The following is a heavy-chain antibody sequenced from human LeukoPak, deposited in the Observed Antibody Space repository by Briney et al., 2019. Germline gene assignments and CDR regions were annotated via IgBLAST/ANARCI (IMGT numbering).Heavy chain of an antibody. CDR2: GHHSGST. CDR1: GYSISSGYY. Sequence: SETLSLTCTVSGYSISSGYYWGWIRQPPGKGLEWIGSGHHSGSTYYNPSLKRRVTISTDTSKNQFSLKLSSVTAADTAVYYCASGYTSTWYLVLAYWGQGTLVTVSS. J-gene: IGHJ1*01. CDR3: ASGYTSTWYLVLAY. D-gene: IGHD6-13*01. V-gene: IGHV4-38-2*02.